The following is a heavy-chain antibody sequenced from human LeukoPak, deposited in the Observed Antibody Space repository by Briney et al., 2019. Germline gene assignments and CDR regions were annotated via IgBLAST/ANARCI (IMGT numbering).Heavy chain of an antibody. J-gene: IGHJ1*01. CDR1: GGSISSSSNY. CDR3: AKDDAWGRFQH. Sequence: SETLSLTCSVSGGSISSSSNYWGWIRQPPGKGLEWIGSIYNGGSTYYNPSLKSRVTISVDTSNNQFSLRLSSVTAADTAVYYCAKDDAWGRFQHWGQGTLVTVSS. V-gene: IGHV4-39*07. CDR2: IYNGGST. D-gene: IGHD3-16*01.